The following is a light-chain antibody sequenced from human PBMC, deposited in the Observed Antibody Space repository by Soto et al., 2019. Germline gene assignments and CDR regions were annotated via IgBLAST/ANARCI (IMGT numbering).Light chain of an antibody. CDR3: HQYDNLPQT. J-gene: IGKJ3*01. CDR2: DAS. Sequence: IQMTQSPSSLSASVGDRVTLTCQASHDIRDYLNLYQQKPGKHPKLLIYDASNLQTVVPSRFSGSGYGTDFTFTISSLQPEDIATYYFHQYDNLPQTFGPGTKVDIK. CDR1: HDIRDY. V-gene: IGKV1-33*01.